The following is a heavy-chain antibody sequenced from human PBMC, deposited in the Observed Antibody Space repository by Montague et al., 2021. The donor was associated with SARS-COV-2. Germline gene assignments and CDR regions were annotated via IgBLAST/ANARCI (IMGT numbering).Heavy chain of an antibody. V-gene: IGHV4-59*01. J-gene: IGHJ4*02. Sequence: SETLSLTCTVSGDSMNNYYWSWIRQPPGKGLEWIGYINYSGSTHYNPPLQGRVTLSKDTSKNQFSLRLTSVTAADTAMYFCARAPIYRSSWYAYFDYWGQGTLVTVSS. CDR3: ARAPIYRSSWYAYFDY. D-gene: IGHD6-13*01. CDR2: INYSGST. CDR1: GDSMNNYY.